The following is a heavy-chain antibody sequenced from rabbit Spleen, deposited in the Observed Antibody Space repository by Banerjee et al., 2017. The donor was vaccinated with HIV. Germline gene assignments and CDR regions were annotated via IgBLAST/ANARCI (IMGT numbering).Heavy chain of an antibody. CDR3: ARGEHFSVGFSAFAIYLDL. CDR2: IDTSSVNT. J-gene: IGHJ4*01. D-gene: IGHD6-1*01. Sequence: QEHLKESGGGLVQPGGSLKLSCTASGFTLSTYYMCWVRQAPGKGLELIACIDTSSVNTADATWAKGRFTISKTSSTTVTLQMTSLTAADTATYFCARGEHFSVGFSAFAIYLDLWGPGTLVTVS. V-gene: IGHV1S45*01. CDR1: GFTLSTYY.